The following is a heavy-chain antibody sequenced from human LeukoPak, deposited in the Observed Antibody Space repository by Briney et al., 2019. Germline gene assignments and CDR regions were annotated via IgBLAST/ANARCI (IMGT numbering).Heavy chain of an antibody. J-gene: IGHJ3*02. CDR2: IYYSGST. Sequence: SSETLSLTCTVSGGSISSYYWSWIRQPPGKGLEWIGYIYYSGSTNYNPSLKSRVTISVDTSKNQFSLKLSSVTAADTAVYYCARSRDYYGSLSAFDIWGQGTMVTVSS. V-gene: IGHV4-59*08. CDR3: ARSRDYYGSLSAFDI. CDR1: GGSISSYY. D-gene: IGHD3-10*01.